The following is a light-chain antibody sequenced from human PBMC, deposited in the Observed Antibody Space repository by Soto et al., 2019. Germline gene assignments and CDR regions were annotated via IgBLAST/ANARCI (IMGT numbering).Light chain of an antibody. J-gene: IGLJ2*01. Sequence: QSVLTQPPSASGSPGQSVTISCTGTSSDVGGYNYVSWYQQHPVKAPKLMIYEVSKRPSGVPDRFSGSKSGNTASLTVSGLQAEDEADYYCSSYAGSNNLVFGGGTQLTVL. CDR1: SSDVGGYNY. CDR3: SSYAGSNNLV. V-gene: IGLV2-8*01. CDR2: EVS.